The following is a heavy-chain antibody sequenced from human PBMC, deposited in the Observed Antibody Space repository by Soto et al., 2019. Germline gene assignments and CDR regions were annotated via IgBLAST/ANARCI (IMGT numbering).Heavy chain of an antibody. CDR2: INHSGST. Sequence: SETLSLTCAVYGGSFSGYYWSWIRQPPGKGLEWIGEINHSGSTNYNPSLKSRVTISVDTSKNQFSLKLSSVTAADTAVYYCARIEYHFDYWGQGTLVTVSS. D-gene: IGHD6-6*01. CDR3: ARIEYHFDY. J-gene: IGHJ4*02. V-gene: IGHV4-34*01. CDR1: GGSFSGYY.